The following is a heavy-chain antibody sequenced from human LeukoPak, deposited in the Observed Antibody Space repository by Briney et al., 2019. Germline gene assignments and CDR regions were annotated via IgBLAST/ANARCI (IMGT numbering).Heavy chain of an antibody. J-gene: IGHJ4*02. CDR2: IYTSGST. V-gene: IGHV4-4*07. CDR1: GGSISSYY. D-gene: IGHD6-19*01. CDR3: AGGGDSSGWYAQFDY. Sequence: PSETLSLTCTVSGGSISSYYWSWIRQPAGKGLEWIGRIYTSGSTNYNPSLKSRVTTSVDTSKNQFSLKLSSVTAADTAVYYCAGGGDSSGWYAQFDYWGQGTLVTVSS.